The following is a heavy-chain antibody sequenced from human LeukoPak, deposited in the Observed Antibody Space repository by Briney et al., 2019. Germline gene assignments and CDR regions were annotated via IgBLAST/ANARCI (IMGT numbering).Heavy chain of an antibody. CDR1: GGSISSYY. Sequence: PSETLSLTCTVSGGSISSYYWSWIRQPPGKGLEWIGYIYYSGSTNYNPSLKSRVTISVDTSKNQFSLKLSSVTAADTAVYYCARRWVYFGGYHPYFDYWGQGTLVTVSS. CDR2: IYYSGST. CDR3: ARRWVYFGGYHPYFDY. V-gene: IGHV4-59*08. J-gene: IGHJ4*02. D-gene: IGHD2-21*01.